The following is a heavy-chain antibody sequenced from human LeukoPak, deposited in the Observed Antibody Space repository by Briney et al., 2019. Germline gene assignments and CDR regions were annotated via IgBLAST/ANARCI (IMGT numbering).Heavy chain of an antibody. Sequence: ASVTVSCKASGYTFTSYDINWVRQATGQGLEWMGWMNPNSGNTGYAQKFQGRVTMTRNTSISTAYMELSRLRSDNTAVYYCARGPGKLWFNYWGQGTLVTVSS. J-gene: IGHJ4*02. D-gene: IGHD5-18*01. CDR2: MNPNSGNT. CDR1: GYTFTSYD. CDR3: ARGPGKLWFNY. V-gene: IGHV1-8*01.